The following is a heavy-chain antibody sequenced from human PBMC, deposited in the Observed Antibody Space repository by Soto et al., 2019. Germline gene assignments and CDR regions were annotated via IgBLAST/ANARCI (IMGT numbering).Heavy chain of an antibody. CDR1: GNTFSRSG. J-gene: IGHJ4*02. Sequence: GSLSLSCVASGNTFSRSGLSWVRQAAGKGLAWVSSIRASAGSTYYADSVTGRFTISRDTSKDTLHLQLSSLRAEGTAVYYRAKLGSAGGQGTLVTVS. CDR2: IRASAGST. CDR3: AKLGSA. D-gene: IGHD1-26*01. V-gene: IGHV3-23*01.